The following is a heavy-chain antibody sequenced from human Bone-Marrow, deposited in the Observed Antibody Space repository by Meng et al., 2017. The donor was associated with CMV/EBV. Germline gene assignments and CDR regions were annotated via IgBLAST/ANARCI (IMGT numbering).Heavy chain of an antibody. J-gene: IGHJ4*02. CDR2: IYYSGST. CDR3: ARHPSGSFDFDY. V-gene: IGHV4-39*01. D-gene: IGHD1-26*01. Sequence: SETLSLTCTVSGGSISSGGYYWGWIRQPPGKGLEWIGSIYYSGSTYYNPSLKSRVTISVDTSKNQFSLKLSSVTAADTAVYYCARHPSGSFDFDYWGQGTLVTVSS. CDR1: GGSISSGGYY.